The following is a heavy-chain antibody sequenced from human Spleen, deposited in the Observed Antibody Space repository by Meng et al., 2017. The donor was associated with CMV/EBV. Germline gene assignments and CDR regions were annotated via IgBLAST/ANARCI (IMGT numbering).Heavy chain of an antibody. V-gene: IGHV1-24*01. Sequence: ASVKVSCKVSGYTLTELSIHWVRQAPGKGLEWMGGFDAEDGESIYPQKFQGRVTMTEDTSADRAYMELSRLRSEDTAVYYCATKAVALNYWGQGTLVTVSS. CDR2: FDAEDGES. J-gene: IGHJ4*02. CDR3: ATKAVALNY. CDR1: GYTLTELS. D-gene: IGHD6-19*01.